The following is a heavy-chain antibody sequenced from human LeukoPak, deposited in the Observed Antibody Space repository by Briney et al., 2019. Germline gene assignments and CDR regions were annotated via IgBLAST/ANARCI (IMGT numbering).Heavy chain of an antibody. V-gene: IGHV1-3*03. CDR3: ARGRWTAHTVGYYFDS. CDR1: GYTFTSYG. D-gene: IGHD2-21*02. Sequence: ASVKVSCKASGYTFTSYGISWVRQAPGQRLGWMGWINAGNGNTKYSQEFQGRVTITRDTSTNTAYMELISLRSEDMAVYYCARGRWTAHTVGYYFDSWGQGTLVTVSS. CDR2: INAGNGNT. J-gene: IGHJ4*02.